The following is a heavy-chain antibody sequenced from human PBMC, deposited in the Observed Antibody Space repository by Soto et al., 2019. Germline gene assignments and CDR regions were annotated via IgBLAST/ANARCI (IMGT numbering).Heavy chain of an antibody. CDR3: ARDPSSYYNDY. J-gene: IGHJ4*02. CDR2: ISAYNGNT. CDR1: GYTFTSYG. Sequence: QVKLVQSGAEVKKPGASVKVSCKASGYTFTSYGISWVRQAPGQGLEWMGWISAYNGNTNYAQKLQGRGTMTTDTSTSTDYVELRSLRSDDTAVYYCARDPSSYYNDYWGQGTLVTASS. V-gene: IGHV1-18*01. D-gene: IGHD3-10*01.